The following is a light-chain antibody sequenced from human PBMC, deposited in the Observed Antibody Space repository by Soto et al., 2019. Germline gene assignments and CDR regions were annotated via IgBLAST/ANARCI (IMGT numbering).Light chain of an antibody. CDR2: DAS. CDR3: QQYNSWLT. Sequence: EIVMTQSPATLSVSPWERVTLSCRASQSVSNNLAWYQQKPGQTPRLVIYDASIRASGIPARFSGSGSGTEFSLTISSLQSEDFAIYYCQQYNSWLTFGGGTKVDIK. CDR1: QSVSNN. V-gene: IGKV3-15*01. J-gene: IGKJ4*01.